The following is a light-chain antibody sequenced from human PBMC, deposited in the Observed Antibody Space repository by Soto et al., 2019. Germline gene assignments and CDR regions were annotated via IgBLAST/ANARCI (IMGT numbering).Light chain of an antibody. V-gene: IGLV2-11*01. CDR1: RSDVGGYNY. J-gene: IGLJ2*01. CDR3: CSYAGSYNVV. CDR2: DVN. Sequence: QAVVTQPRSVSGSPGQSVTISCTGTRSDVGGYNYVSWYQQHPGKAPKFMIYDVNQRPSGVPDRFSGSKSGNTASLTISGLQAEDEADYYCCSYAGSYNVVFGGGTKVTVL.